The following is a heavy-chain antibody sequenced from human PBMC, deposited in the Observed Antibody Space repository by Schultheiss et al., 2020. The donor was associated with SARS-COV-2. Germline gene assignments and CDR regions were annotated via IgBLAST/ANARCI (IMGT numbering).Heavy chain of an antibody. V-gene: IGHV4-61*08. Sequence: SETLSLTCAVYGGSISSGGYSWSWIRQPPGKGLEWIGYIYYSGSTNYNPSLKSRVTISVDTSKNQFSLKLSSVTAADTAVYYCARWKRFLEWPIGKYGMDVWGQGTTVTVSS. CDR2: IYYSGST. CDR1: GGSISSGGYS. J-gene: IGHJ6*02. CDR3: ARWKRFLEWPIGKYGMDV. D-gene: IGHD3-3*01.